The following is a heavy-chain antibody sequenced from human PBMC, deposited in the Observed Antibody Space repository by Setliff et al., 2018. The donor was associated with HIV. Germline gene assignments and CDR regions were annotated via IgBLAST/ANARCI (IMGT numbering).Heavy chain of an antibody. CDR1: GFTFGDYG. D-gene: IGHD4-4*01. Sequence: GGSLRLSCTASGFTFGDYGMSWVRQVPGKGLEWVSAISGSGGSTYYADSVKGRFTISRDNSKNTLYLQMNSLRAEDTAVYYCANPPTVTTDYYYYYMDVWGKGTTVTVSS. CDR3: ANPPTVTTDYYYYYMDV. CDR2: ISGSGGST. J-gene: IGHJ6*03. V-gene: IGHV3-23*01.